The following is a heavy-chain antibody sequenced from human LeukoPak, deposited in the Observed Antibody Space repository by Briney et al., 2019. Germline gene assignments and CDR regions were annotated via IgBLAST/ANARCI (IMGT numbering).Heavy chain of an antibody. CDR3: ARSVVTPSSWFDP. CDR2: ISWDGRNK. V-gene: IGHV3-30*03. D-gene: IGHD4-23*01. Sequence: GRSLRLSCVASGFTFSNGIHWVRQAPGKGLEWVASISWDGRNKRYAESVTGRFTISRDNSQNTLYLQMNSLRGEDTAVYYCARSVVTPSSWFDPWGQGTLVTVSS. CDR1: GFTFSNG. J-gene: IGHJ5*02.